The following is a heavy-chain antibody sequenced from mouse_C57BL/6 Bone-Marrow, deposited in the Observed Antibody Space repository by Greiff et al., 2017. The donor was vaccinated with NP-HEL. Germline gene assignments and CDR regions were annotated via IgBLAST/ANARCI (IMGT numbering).Heavy chain of an antibody. J-gene: IGHJ4*01. CDR3: TREGLYYDYDALYAMDY. V-gene: IGHV5-9-1*02. CDR1: GFTFSSYA. CDR2: ISSGGDYI. D-gene: IGHD2-4*01. Sequence: EVMLVESGEGLVKPGGSLKLSCAASGFTFSSYAMSWVRQTPEKRLEWVAYISSGGDYIYYADTVKGRFTISRDNARNTLYLQMSSLKSEDTAMYYCTREGLYYDYDALYAMDYWGQGTSVTVSS.